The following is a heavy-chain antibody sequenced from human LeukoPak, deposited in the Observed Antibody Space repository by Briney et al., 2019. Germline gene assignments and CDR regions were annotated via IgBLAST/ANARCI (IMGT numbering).Heavy chain of an antibody. J-gene: IGHJ4*02. V-gene: IGHV3-48*02. CDR2: ISSSSSSI. Sequence: GGSLRLSCAASGFTFSSYSMNWVRQAPGKGLEWVSYISSSSSSIYYADSVKGRFTISRDNAKKSLYLQMNSLRDEDTAVYYCARARPTVSDGFDYWGQGTLVTVSS. CDR3: ARARPTVSDGFDY. CDR1: GFTFSSYS.